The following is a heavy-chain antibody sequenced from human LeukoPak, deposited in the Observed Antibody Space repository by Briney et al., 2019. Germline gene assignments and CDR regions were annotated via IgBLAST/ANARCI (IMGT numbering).Heavy chain of an antibody. Sequence: PGGSLRLSCAASGFTFSSYWMSWVRQAPGKGLEWVANIKQDGSEKYYVDSVKGRFTISRDNAKNSLYLQMNSLRAEDTAVYYCARATVTTSWGYYYYYMDVWGKGTTVTVSS. D-gene: IGHD4-17*01. J-gene: IGHJ6*03. CDR1: GFTFSSYW. CDR3: ARATVTTSWGYYYYYMDV. V-gene: IGHV3-7*01. CDR2: IKQDGSEK.